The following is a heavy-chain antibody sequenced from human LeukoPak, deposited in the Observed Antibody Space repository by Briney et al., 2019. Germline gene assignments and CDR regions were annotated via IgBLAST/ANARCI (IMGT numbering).Heavy chain of an antibody. J-gene: IGHJ4*02. V-gene: IGHV3-48*03. CDR3: ARVHSILDLDY. CDR2: ISSSGSTI. D-gene: IGHD2/OR15-2a*01. Sequence: GGSLRLSCAASGFTFSSYEMNWVRQAPGKGLEWVSYISSSGSTIYYADSVKGRFTISRDNAKNTLYLQMNSLRAEDTAVYYCARVHSILDLDYWGQGTLVTVSS. CDR1: GFTFSSYE.